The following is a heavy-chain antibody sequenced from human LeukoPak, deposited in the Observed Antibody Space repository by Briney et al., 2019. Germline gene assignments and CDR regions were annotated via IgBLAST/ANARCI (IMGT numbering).Heavy chain of an antibody. Sequence: SETLSLTCAVYGGSFSDYYWSWIRQPPGKGLEWIGEINHSGSTNYNPSLKSRVTISVDTSKSQFSLKLSSVTAADTAVYYCARVTVETTLDYWGQGTLVTVSS. D-gene: IGHD4-17*01. CDR3: ARVTVETTLDY. V-gene: IGHV4-34*01. CDR1: GGSFSDYY. CDR2: INHSGST. J-gene: IGHJ4*02.